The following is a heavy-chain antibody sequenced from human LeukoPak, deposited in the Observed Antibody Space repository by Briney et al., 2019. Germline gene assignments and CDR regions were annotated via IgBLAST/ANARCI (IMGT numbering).Heavy chain of an antibody. CDR2: IYYSGNT. CDR1: GGSISSYY. J-gene: IGHJ4*02. CDR3: ARGGSRQISSSDLDY. Sequence: PSETLSLTCTVSGGSISSYYWNWIRQPPGKGLEWIGYIYYSGNTNYNPSLKSRVTISVDTSKKQFSLKLSSVTAADTAVYFCARGGSRQISSSDLDYWGQGTLVTVSS. D-gene: IGHD6-6*01. V-gene: IGHV4-59*01.